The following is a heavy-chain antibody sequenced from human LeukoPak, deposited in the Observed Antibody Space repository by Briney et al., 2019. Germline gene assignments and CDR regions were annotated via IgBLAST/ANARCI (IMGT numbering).Heavy chain of an antibody. J-gene: IGHJ4*02. D-gene: IGHD3-9*01. V-gene: IGHV4-61*02. Sequence: MPSETLSLTCTVSGGSISSGSYYWSWIRQPAGKGLEWIGRIYTSGSTNYNPSLKSRVTISVDTSKNQFSLKLSSVTAADTAVYYCARHITYYDILTGYYLGYYFDYWGQGTLVTVSS. CDR3: ARHITYYDILTGYYLGYYFDY. CDR2: IYTSGST. CDR1: GGSISSGSYY.